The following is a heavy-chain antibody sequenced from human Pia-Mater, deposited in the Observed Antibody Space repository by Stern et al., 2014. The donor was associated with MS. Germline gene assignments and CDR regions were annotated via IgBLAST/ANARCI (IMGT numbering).Heavy chain of an antibody. D-gene: IGHD3-22*01. J-gene: IGHJ6*02. CDR1: GGIFSSHA. CDR2: IIPGFGKA. Sequence: VQLVESGAEVKKPGSSVKVYCKASGGIFSSHATSWVRQAPGQGLEWMGGIIPGFGKADYAQKFQGRITITADESTSTVYMELSSLKSEDTAVYYCAGGGGGRISMTTAVLYGLDVWGQGTTVTVS. V-gene: IGHV1-69*01. CDR3: AGGGGGRISMTTAVLYGLDV.